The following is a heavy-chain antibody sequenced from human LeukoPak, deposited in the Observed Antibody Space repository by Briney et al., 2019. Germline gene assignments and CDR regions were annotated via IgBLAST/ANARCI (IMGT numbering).Heavy chain of an antibody. D-gene: IGHD6-13*01. V-gene: IGHV4-39*07. CDR2: IYYSGST. CDR3: ARAPLWIPAARRLDY. CDR1: GGSLSSSSYY. Sequence: PSETLSLTCTVSGGSLSSSSYYWGWIRQPPGKGLEWIGSIYYSGSTNYNPSLKSRATIPVDTSKNQYSLKLSSVAAADTAVYYCARAPLWIPAARRLDYWGQGTLVTVSS. J-gene: IGHJ4*02.